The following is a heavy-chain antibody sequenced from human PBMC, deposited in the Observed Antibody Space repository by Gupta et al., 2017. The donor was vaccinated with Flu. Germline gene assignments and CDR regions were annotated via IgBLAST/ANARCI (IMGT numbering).Heavy chain of an antibody. V-gene: IGHV3-72*01. D-gene: IGHD3-10*01. CDR1: GFSVSDYY. Sequence: EVQLVESGGGLIQPGGSLRLFCAASGFSVSDYYIDWVRQAPGKGLEWVGRTRDKTKSFSTDYAASVRGRFSISRDNSKNMVYLQMDSLQIDDAAVYYCARTLVYNDMHVWGQGTTVTVSS. CDR3: ARTLVYNDMHV. J-gene: IGHJ6*02. CDR2: TRDKTKSFST.